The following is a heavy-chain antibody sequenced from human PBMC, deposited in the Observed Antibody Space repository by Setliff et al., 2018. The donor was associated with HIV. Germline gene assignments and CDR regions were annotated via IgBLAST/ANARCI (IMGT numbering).Heavy chain of an antibody. Sequence: SETLSLTCTVSGDSVSSGYYWTWIRQSPRKGLEWIADINHSGNTNYNPSLKSRVTISVDTSKNQFSLKMRSVTAADTAIYFCARGVRTGLQFLEWHYITYFDSWGQGTLVTVSS. V-gene: IGHV4-34*01. J-gene: IGHJ4*02. D-gene: IGHD3-3*01. CDR1: GDSVSSGYY. CDR2: INHSGNT. CDR3: ARGVRTGLQFLEWHYITYFDS.